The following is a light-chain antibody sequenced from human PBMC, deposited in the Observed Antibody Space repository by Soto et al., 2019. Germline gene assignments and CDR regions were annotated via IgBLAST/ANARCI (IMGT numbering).Light chain of an antibody. Sequence: QSVLTQPASVSGSPGQSITISCTGTSSDVGSYNLVSWCQQHPGKAPKLMIYEGSKRPSGVSNRFSGSKSGNTASLTISGLQAEDEADYYCCSYAGSSTFKGVFGGGTKLTVL. V-gene: IGLV2-23*03. J-gene: IGLJ2*01. CDR1: SSDVGSYNL. CDR2: EGS. CDR3: CSYAGSSTFKGV.